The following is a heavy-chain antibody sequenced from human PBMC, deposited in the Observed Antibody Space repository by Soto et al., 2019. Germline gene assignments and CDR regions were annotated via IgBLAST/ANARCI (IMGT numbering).Heavy chain of an antibody. Sequence: GGSLRLSCAASGFTFSSYGMHWVRQAPGKGLEWVAVISYDGSNKYYADSVKGRFTISRDNAKNSLYLQMNSLRAEDTAVYYCARLGYCSGGSCSYYYYYYGMDVWGQGTTVTVSS. CDR3: ARLGYCSGGSCSYYYYYYGMDV. V-gene: IGHV3-30*03. D-gene: IGHD2-15*01. CDR2: ISYDGSNK. CDR1: GFTFSSYG. J-gene: IGHJ6*02.